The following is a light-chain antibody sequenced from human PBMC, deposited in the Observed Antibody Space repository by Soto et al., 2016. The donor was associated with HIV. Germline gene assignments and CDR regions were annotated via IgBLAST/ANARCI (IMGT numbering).Light chain of an antibody. CDR1: SLRNYY. CDR2: VKT. Sequence: SSELTQDPAVSVALGQTVRITCQGDSLRNYYASWYQQKPGPGPCTCHTMVKTTGPQGSQTDSLAPPTGNTASLTITGAQAEDEADYYCNSRDSSGNHYVVFGGGTKLTVL. J-gene: IGLJ2*01. CDR3: NSRDSSGNHYVV. V-gene: IGLV3-19*01.